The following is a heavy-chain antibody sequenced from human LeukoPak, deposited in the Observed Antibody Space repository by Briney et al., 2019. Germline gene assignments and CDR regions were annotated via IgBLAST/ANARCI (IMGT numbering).Heavy chain of an antibody. D-gene: IGHD6-19*01. CDR1: GYSINNYW. V-gene: IGHV5-51*01. Sequence: GESLKISCKGSGYSINNYWIGWVRQMPGKGLEWMGIIYPADSDIRYSPSFQGQVTISADKSISTAYLQWSSLKASDTAMYYCARHVAVAGAYFDYWGQGTLVTVSS. CDR2: IYPADSDI. CDR3: ARHVAVAGAYFDY. J-gene: IGHJ4*02.